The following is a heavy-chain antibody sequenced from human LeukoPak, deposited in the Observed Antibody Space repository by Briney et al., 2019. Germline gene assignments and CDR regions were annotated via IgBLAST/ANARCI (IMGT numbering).Heavy chain of an antibody. CDR2: IYYSGST. D-gene: IGHD3-22*01. Sequence: SETLSLTCTVSGGSISSSSYYWGWIRQPPGKGLEWIGSIYYSGSTYYNPSLRSRVTISVDTSKNQFSLNLSSVTAADTAVYYCARLYYDSSGYYQICYFDYWGQGTLVTVSS. V-gene: IGHV4-39*01. CDR3: ARLYYDSSGYYQICYFDY. J-gene: IGHJ4*02. CDR1: GGSISSSSYY.